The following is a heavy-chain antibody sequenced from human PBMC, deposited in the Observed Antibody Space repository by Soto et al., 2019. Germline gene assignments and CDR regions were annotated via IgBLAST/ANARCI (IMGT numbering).Heavy chain of an antibody. D-gene: IGHD3-3*01. CDR3: AADWSNRPFDF. CDR2: IVGGSGST. J-gene: IGHJ4*02. Sequence: QMRLVQSGPEVKKTGTSVKVSCKASGFTLTSADVQWVRQTRGQRLEWIGWIVGGSGSTNYAQQFQGRLAITRDMSTSTVYMELSSLRSEDTAVYYCAADWSNRPFDFWGQGTLVTVSS. CDR1: GFTLTSAD. V-gene: IGHV1-58*01.